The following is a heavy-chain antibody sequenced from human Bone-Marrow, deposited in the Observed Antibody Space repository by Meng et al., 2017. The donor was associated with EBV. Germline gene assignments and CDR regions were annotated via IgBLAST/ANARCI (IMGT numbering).Heavy chain of an antibody. J-gene: IGHJ4*02. D-gene: IGHD1-26*01. CDR1: GFTFSSYA. CDR2: VSGSGGST. Sequence: EVQLLESGGGLVQPGGSLRLSCAASGFTFSSYAMNWVRQAPGKGLQWVSSVSGSGGSTFYADSVKGRFTISRDNSKNTLYLQMNSLRVEDTAVYYCAKDPSVAVSGNFGTDYWEQGPLVTVAS. CDR3: AKDPSVAVSGNFGTDY. V-gene: IGHV3-23*01.